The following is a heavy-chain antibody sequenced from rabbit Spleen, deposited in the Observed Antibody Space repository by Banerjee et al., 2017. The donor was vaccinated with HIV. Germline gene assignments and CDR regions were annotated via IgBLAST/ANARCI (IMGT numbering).Heavy chain of an antibody. CDR2: IYAAKGST. V-gene: IGHV1S7*01. Sequence: QLTETGGDLVQPGGSLTLSCKASGIDFTKYYITWVGRAPGMGLVWIGIIYAAKGSTDSASWVNGRFTISSAYAQSTVDLKMTRPTAADTATYFCARDLVAVIGWNFSLWGPGTLVTVS. CDR1: GIDFTKYY. J-gene: IGHJ4*01. CDR3: ARDLVAVIGWNFSL. D-gene: IGHD1-1*01.